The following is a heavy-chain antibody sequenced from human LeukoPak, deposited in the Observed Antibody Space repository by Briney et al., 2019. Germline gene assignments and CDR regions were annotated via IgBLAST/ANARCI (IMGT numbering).Heavy chain of an antibody. Sequence: SETPSLTCTVSGGSISETTYFWGSIRQPPGKGLEWIGSIYYRGNTYYNPSLKSRVTLFVDTSKNQFYLKLTSETSVDTAIYYCARRKVAAEIDFWGQGTLVTVSS. D-gene: IGHD6-13*01. CDR1: GGSISETTYF. CDR3: ARRKVAAEIDF. CDR2: IYYRGNT. V-gene: IGHV4-39*01. J-gene: IGHJ4*02.